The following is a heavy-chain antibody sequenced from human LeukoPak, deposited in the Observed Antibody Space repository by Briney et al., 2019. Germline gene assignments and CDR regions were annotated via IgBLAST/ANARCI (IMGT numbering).Heavy chain of an antibody. CDR3: ARPIVNAFDI. V-gene: IGHV3-7*01. CDR1: GFTFSSYW. D-gene: IGHD1-26*01. J-gene: IGHJ3*02. Sequence: GGSLRLSCAASGFTFSSYWMSWVRRAPGKGLEWVASINQDGSDKCYVDSVKGRFTISRDNAKNSVYLQMNSLRAEDTAVYYCARPIVNAFDIWGQGTMVTVSS. CDR2: INQDGSDK.